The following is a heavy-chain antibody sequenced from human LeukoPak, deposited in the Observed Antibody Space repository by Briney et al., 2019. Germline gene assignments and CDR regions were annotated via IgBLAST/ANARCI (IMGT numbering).Heavy chain of an antibody. D-gene: IGHD4-23*01. V-gene: IGHV3-30-3*01. J-gene: IGHJ4*02. CDR1: GFTFSSYA. Sequence: PGRSLRLSCAASGFTFSSYAMHWVRQAPGKGLEWGAVISYDGSNKYYADSVKGRFTISRDNSKNTLYLQMNSLRAEDTAVYYCARETDYGGNSFDYWGQGTLVTVSS. CDR3: ARETDYGGNSFDY. CDR2: ISYDGSNK.